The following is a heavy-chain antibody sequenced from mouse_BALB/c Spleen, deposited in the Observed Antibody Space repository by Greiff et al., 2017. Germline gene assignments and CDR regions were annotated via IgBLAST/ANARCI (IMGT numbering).Heavy chain of an antibody. J-gene: IGHJ2*01. CDR2: ISNGGGST. V-gene: IGHV5-12-2*01. D-gene: IGHD4-1*01. Sequence: EVNVVESGGGLVQPGGSLKLSCAASGFTFSSYTMSWVRQTPEKRLEWVAYISNGGGSTYYPDTVKGRFTISRDNAKNTLYLQMSSLKSEDTAMYYCARLGSNYFDYWGQGTTLTVSS. CDR1: GFTFSSYT. CDR3: ARLGSNYFDY.